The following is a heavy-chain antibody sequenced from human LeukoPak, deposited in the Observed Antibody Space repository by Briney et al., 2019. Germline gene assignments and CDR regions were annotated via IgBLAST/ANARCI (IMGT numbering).Heavy chain of an antibody. D-gene: IGHD3-10*01. Sequence: ASVKVSCKASGSTFTSYGISWVRQAPGQGLEWVGWISAYNGNTNYAQKLQGRVTMTTDTSTSTAYMELRSLTSDGTAVYYCPRDPSVTIVPKIMDVWGKGTTVTVSS. V-gene: IGHV1-18*04. J-gene: IGHJ6*04. CDR3: PRDPSVTIVPKIMDV. CDR2: ISAYNGNT. CDR1: GSTFTSYG.